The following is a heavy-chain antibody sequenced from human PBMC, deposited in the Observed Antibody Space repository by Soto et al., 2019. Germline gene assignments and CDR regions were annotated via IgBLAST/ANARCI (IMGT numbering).Heavy chain of an antibody. CDR3: ARPLRAATNWFDP. V-gene: IGHV3-21*01. CDR2: ISSSSSYI. D-gene: IGHD2-15*01. J-gene: IGHJ5*02. CDR1: GFTFGSYS. Sequence: PGGSLRLSCAASGFTFGSYSMNWVRQAPGKGLEWVSSISSSSSYIYYADSVKGRFTISRDNAKNSLYLQMNSLRAEDTAVYYCARPLRAATNWFDPWGQGTLVTVSS.